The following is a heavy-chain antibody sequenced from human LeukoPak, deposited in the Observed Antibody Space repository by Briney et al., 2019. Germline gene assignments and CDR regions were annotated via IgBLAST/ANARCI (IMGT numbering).Heavy chain of an antibody. J-gene: IGHJ2*01. CDR3: ARDRRITIFGVKNWYFDL. D-gene: IGHD3-3*01. Sequence: SETLSLTCTVSGGSISSYYWSWIRQFPGKGLEWIGYIYYSGSTNYNPSLKSRVTISVDTSKNQFSLKLSSVTAADTAVYYCARDRRITIFGVKNWYFDLWGRGTLVTVSS. CDR2: IYYSGST. CDR1: GGSISSYY. V-gene: IGHV4-59*01.